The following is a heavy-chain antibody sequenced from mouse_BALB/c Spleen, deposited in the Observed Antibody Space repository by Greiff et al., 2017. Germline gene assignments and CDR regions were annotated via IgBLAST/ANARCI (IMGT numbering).Heavy chain of an antibody. CDR1: GFNIKDTY. CDR3: AYGNYVAWFAY. CDR2: IDPANGNT. J-gene: IGHJ3*01. Sequence: GQLKQSGAELVKPGASVKLSCTASGFNIKDTYMHWVKQRPEQGLEWIGRIDPANGNTKYDPKFQGKATITADTSSNTAYLQLSSLTSEDTAVYYCAYGNYVAWFAYWGQGTLVTVSA. D-gene: IGHD2-10*02. V-gene: IGHV14-3*02.